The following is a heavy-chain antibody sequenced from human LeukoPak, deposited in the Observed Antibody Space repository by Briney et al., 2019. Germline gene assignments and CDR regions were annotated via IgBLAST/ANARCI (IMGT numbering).Heavy chain of an antibody. CDR2: ISPHNGKT. V-gene: IGHV1-18*01. CDR1: GYTFTSFG. Sequence: ASVKVSCKASGYTFTSFGLGWMRQAPGQGLEWMGWISPHNGKTNNAQKLQGRVTMTTDTCPRTAYMELRSLRSDHTAVYYCAIRNGTYPYYFDYWGQGTLVTVSS. J-gene: IGHJ4*02. D-gene: IGHD1-26*01. CDR3: AIRNGTYPYYFDY.